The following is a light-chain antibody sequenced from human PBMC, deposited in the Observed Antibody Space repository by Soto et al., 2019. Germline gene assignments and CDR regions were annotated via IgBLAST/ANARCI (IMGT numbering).Light chain of an antibody. V-gene: IGLV1-40*01. CDR2: GNS. CDR3: QSYNSSLSEV. Sequence: QSVLTQPPSVSGAPGQRVTISCTGSSSNIGAGYDVHWYQQLPGTAPKLLIYGNSNRPSGVPDRFSGSKSGTSASLAITGLEAEDEADYYSQSYNSSLSEVFGTGTNLTVL. J-gene: IGLJ1*01. CDR1: SSNIGAGYD.